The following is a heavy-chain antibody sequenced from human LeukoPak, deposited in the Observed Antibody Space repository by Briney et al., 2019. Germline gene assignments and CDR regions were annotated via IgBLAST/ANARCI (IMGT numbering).Heavy chain of an antibody. V-gene: IGHV4-61*01. J-gene: IGHJ6*02. CDR3: ARASVAPHYYGIDV. CDR1: GDSVSNSLYY. CDR2: IYYNGGT. Sequence: PSETLSLTCTVSGDSVSNSLYYWSWIRQPPGKGLEWIGYIYYNGGTNYNPSLKSRVTISIDTSTNQFSLRLNSMTAADTAVYYCARASVAPHYYGIDVWGQGTTVTVSS. D-gene: IGHD2-21*01.